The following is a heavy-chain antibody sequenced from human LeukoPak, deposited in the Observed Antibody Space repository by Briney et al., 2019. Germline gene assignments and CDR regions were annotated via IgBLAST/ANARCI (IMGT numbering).Heavy chain of an antibody. CDR1: GGSFSGYY. CDR3: ARGLSGSYYYGSSAYYFDY. J-gene: IGHJ4*02. CDR2: INHSGST. V-gene: IGHV4-34*01. D-gene: IGHD3-10*01. Sequence: SKTLSLTCAVYGGSFSGYYWSWIRQPPGKGLEWIGEINHSGSTNYNPSLKSRVTISVDTSKNQFSLKLSSVTAADTAVYYCARGLSGSYYYGSSAYYFDYWGQGTLVTVSS.